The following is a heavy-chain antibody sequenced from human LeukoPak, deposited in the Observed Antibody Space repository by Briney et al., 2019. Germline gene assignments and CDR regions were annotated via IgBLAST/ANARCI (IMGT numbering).Heavy chain of an antibody. Sequence: GGSLRLSCAASGFTLSSYAMSWVRQAPGKGLEWVSAISGSGGSTYYADSVKGRFTISRDNSKNTLYLQMNSLRAEDTAVYYCAKDLRRLGIAAAGGLVGWFDPWGQGTLVTVSS. D-gene: IGHD6-13*01. V-gene: IGHV3-23*01. CDR1: GFTLSSYA. J-gene: IGHJ5*02. CDR2: ISGSGGST. CDR3: AKDLRRLGIAAAGGLVGWFDP.